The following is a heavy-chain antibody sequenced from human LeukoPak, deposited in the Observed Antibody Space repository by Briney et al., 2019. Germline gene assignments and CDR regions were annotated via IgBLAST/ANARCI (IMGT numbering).Heavy chain of an antibody. CDR1: GGTFSSYT. J-gene: IGHJ5*02. CDR2: IIPILGTA. D-gene: IGHD3-22*01. V-gene: IGHV1-69*08. CDR3: ARGTYYYDSSGSWFDP. Sequence: SVKVSCKASGGTFSSYTISWVRQAPGQGLGWMGRIIPILGTANYAQKFQGRVTITADKSTSTAYMELSSLRSEDTAVYYCARGTYYYDSSGSWFDPWGQGTLVTVSS.